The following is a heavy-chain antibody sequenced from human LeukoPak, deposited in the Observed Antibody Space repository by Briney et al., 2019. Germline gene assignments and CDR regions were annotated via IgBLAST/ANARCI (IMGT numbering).Heavy chain of an antibody. J-gene: IGHJ6*02. CDR1: GFSFNTFA. Sequence: PGGSLRLSCVVSGFSFNTFALTWVRQAPGKGLEWVSTISDYPHYADSVRGRFTISRDNSRKTVFLQMNSLTPEDAATYYCTKDSQGSYDGFWYGTYGMDVWGQGTTVTISS. CDR2: ISDYP. D-gene: IGHD3-16*01. CDR3: TKDSQGSYDGFWYGTYGMDV. V-gene: IGHV3-23*05.